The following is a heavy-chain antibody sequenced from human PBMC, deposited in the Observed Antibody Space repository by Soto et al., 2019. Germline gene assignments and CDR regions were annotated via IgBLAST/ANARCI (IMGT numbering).Heavy chain of an antibody. J-gene: IGHJ4*02. Sequence: LRLSCAASVFTFSNAWMSWVRQAPGKGLEWVGRIKSETDGGTTDYAAPVKGRFTISRDDSKNTLYLQMNSLKTEDTAVYYCTTGAAAAGSDYWGQGTLVTVSS. D-gene: IGHD6-13*01. CDR1: VFTFSNAW. V-gene: IGHV3-15*01. CDR3: TTGAAAAGSDY. CDR2: IKSETDGGTT.